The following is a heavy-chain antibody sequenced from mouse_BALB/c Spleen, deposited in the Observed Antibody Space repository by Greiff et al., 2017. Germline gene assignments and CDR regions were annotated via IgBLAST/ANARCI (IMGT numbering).Heavy chain of an antibody. Sequence: VKLMESGPGLVQPSQSLSITCTVSGFSLTSYGVHWVRQSPGKGLEWLGVIWSGGSTDYNAAFISRLSISKDNSKSQVFFKMNSLQANDTAIYYCARNSNWDGYYAMDYWGQGTSVTVSS. V-gene: IGHV2-2*02. CDR1: GFSLTSYG. D-gene: IGHD4-1*01. CDR2: IWSGGST. J-gene: IGHJ4*01. CDR3: ARNSNWDGYYAMDY.